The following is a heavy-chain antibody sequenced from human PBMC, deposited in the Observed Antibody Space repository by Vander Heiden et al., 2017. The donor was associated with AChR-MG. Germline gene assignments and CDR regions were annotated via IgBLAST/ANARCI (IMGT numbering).Heavy chain of an antibody. CDR3: AKLRYSSSFRLDAIDY. CDR2: ISYDGSNK. CDR1: GSTLSSYG. J-gene: IGHJ4*02. D-gene: IGHD6-6*01. Sequence: QVQLVESGGGVVQPGRTLSLACAASGSTLSSYGMHWVRQAPGKGLEWVAVISYDGSNKYYADAVKGRFTISRDNSKNTLYLQMNSLRAEDTAVYYCAKLRYSSSFRLDAIDYWGQGTLVTVSS. V-gene: IGHV3-30*18.